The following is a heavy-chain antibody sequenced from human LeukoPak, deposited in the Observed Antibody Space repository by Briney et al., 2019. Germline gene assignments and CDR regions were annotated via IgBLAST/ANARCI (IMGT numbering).Heavy chain of an antibody. V-gene: IGHV3-7*03. Sequence: GGSLRLSCAASGFTFSTYWMNWVRQAPGKGLEWVANIKQDGSETYYVDSVKGRFTISRDNAKNSLYLQMNSLRAEDTAVYYCARDRAGSAPYYYGMDVWGQGTTVTVSS. CDR3: ARDRAGSAPYYYGMDV. CDR1: GFTFSTYW. CDR2: IKQDGSET. D-gene: IGHD3-10*01. J-gene: IGHJ6*02.